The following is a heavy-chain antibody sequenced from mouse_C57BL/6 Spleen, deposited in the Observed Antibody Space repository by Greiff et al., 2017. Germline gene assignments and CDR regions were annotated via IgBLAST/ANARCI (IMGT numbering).Heavy chain of an antibody. CDR1: GFSLTSYG. D-gene: IGHD2-5*01. Sequence: QVQLQQSGPGLVAPSQSLSITCTVSGFSLTSYGVHWVRQPPGKGLEWLVVIWSDGSTTYNSALKSRLSISKDNSKSQVFLKMNSLQTDDTAMYYCARQYSNYHYYAMDYWGQGTSVTVSS. V-gene: IGHV2-6-1*01. CDR2: IWSDGST. J-gene: IGHJ4*01. CDR3: ARQYSNYHYYAMDY.